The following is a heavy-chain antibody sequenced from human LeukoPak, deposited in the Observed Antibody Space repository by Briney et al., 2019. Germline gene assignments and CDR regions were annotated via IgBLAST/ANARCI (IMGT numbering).Heavy chain of an antibody. Sequence: SETLSLTCTVSGGSISSSSYYWGWIRQPPGKGLEWIGSIYYSGSTYYNPSLKSRVTISVDTSKNQFSLKLSSVTAADTAVYYCARLSQYYYDTRGAFDIWGQGTMVTVSS. CDR3: ARLSQYYYDTRGAFDI. V-gene: IGHV4-39*01. J-gene: IGHJ3*02. CDR1: GGSISSSSYY. D-gene: IGHD3-22*01. CDR2: IYYSGST.